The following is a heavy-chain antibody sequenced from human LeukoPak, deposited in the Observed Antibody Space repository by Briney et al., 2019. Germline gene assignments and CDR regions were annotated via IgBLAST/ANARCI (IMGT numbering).Heavy chain of an antibody. D-gene: IGHD6-19*01. V-gene: IGHV4-34*01. J-gene: IGHJ4*02. CDR2: INHSGST. CDR3: ARGRGFINSSGWPRKTIHYFDY. CDR1: GGSFSGYY. Sequence: SETLSLTCAVYGGSFSGYYWSWIRQPPGKGLEWIGEINHSGSTNCNPSLKSRVTISVDTSKNQFSLKLSSVTAADTAVYYCARGRGFINSSGWPRKTIHYFDYWGQGTLVTVSS.